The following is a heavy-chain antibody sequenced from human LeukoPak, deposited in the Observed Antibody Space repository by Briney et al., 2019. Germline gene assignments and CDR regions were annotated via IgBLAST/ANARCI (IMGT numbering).Heavy chain of an antibody. D-gene: IGHD3-10*01. CDR2: ISSSGSTI. CDR3: ARATGHMVRGVIINYFDY. J-gene: IGHJ4*02. Sequence: PGGSLRLSCAASGFTFSDYYMSWIRQAPGKGLEWVSYISSSGSTIYYADSVKGRFTISRDNAKNSLYLQMNSLRAEDTAVYYCARATGHMVRGVIINYFDYWGQGTLVTVSS. CDR1: GFTFSDYY. V-gene: IGHV3-11*01.